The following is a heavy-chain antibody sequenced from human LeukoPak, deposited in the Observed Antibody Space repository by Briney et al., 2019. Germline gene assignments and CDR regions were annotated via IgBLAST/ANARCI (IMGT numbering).Heavy chain of an antibody. CDR1: GYTFTKSDY. Sequence: GASVKVSCKSSGYTFTKSDYIHWVRQAPGRGLEWMGIINPSDGTTFYAQKFQGRVTLTRDTSTNTVFMELSSLRFDDTAVFYCARGPTDMDFDYWGQGSLVTVSS. V-gene: IGHV1-46*01. CDR2: INPSDGTT. J-gene: IGHJ4*02. CDR3: ARGPTDMDFDY.